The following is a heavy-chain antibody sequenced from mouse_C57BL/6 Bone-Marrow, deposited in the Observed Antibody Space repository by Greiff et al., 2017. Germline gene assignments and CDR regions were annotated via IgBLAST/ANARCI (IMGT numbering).Heavy chain of an antibody. CDR2: IYPGSGST. CDR3: AREGIYYDYHWYFDV. D-gene: IGHD2-4*01. CDR1: GYTFTSSW. V-gene: IGHV1-55*01. Sequence: QVQLQQPGAELVKPGASVKMSCKASGYTFTSSWITWVKQRPGQGLEWIGDIYPGSGSTNYNEKFKSKATLTVDTSSSTAYMQLSSLTSEDSAVYDCAREGIYYDYHWYFDVWGTGTTVTVSS. J-gene: IGHJ1*03.